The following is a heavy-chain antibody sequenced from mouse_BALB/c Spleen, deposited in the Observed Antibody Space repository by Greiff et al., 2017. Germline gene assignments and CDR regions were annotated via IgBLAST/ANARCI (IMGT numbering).Heavy chain of an antibody. J-gene: IGHJ1*01. CDR3: AKHGDYYGSSRSGYFDV. D-gene: IGHD1-1*01. Sequence: VNVVESGPGLVAPSQSLSITCTVSGFSLTDYGVSWIRQPPGKGLEWLGVIWGGGSTYYNSALNSRLSISKDNSKSQVFLKMNSRQTDDTARYYCAKHGDYYGSSRSGYFDVWGAGTTVTVSS. CDR2: IWGGGST. CDR1: GFSLTDYG. V-gene: IGHV2-6-5*01.